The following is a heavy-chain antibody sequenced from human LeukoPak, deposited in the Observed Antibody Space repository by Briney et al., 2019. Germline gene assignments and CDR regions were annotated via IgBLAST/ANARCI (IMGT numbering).Heavy chain of an antibody. V-gene: IGHV4-4*07. Sequence: SETLSLTCTVSGGSISSYYWSWIRQPAGKGLGWIGRISTSGSATYNPSLKSRVTTSVDTSKNQFSLEVSSVTAADTAVYYCARYQSGAFDIWGQGTMVTVSS. CDR1: GGSISSYY. CDR2: ISTSGSA. CDR3: ARYQSGAFDI. D-gene: IGHD3-3*01. J-gene: IGHJ3*02.